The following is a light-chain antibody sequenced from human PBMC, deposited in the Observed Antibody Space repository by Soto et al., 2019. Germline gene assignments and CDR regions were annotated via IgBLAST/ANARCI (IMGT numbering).Light chain of an antibody. CDR2: KAS. V-gene: IGKV1-5*03. CDR1: QSISSW. J-gene: IGKJ1*01. Sequence: DIQMTQSPSPLSASVGDRVTITCRASQSISSWLAWYQQKPGRAPKLLIYKASSLESGVPSRFSGSGSGTEFTLTISSLQPDDFATYYCQHYNSYSEAFGQGTKVDTK. CDR3: QHYNSYSEA.